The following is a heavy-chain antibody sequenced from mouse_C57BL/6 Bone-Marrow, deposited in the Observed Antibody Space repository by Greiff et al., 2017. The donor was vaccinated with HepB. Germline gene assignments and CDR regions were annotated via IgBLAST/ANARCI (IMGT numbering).Heavy chain of an antibody. CDR3: AREILRNYFDY. CDR2: IYPRSGNT. V-gene: IGHV1-81*01. J-gene: IGHJ2*01. Sequence: VKLQESGAELARPGASVKLSCKASGYTFTSYGISWVKQRTGQGLEWIGEIYPRSGNTYYNEKFKGKATLTADKSSSTAYMELRSLTSEDSAVYFCAREILRNYFDYWGQGTTLTVSS. D-gene: IGHD1-1*01. CDR1: GYTFTSYG.